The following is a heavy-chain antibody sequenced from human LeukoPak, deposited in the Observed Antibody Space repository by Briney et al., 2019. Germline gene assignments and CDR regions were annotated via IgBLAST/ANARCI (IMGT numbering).Heavy chain of an antibody. J-gene: IGHJ4*02. CDR3: ASGYSSSASDY. D-gene: IGHD6-6*01. CDR2: IYYSGST. CDR1: GGSLSSYY. V-gene: IGHV4-59*01. Sequence: PSETLSLTCTVSGGSLSSYYWSWIRQPPGTGLEWIGYIYYSGSTNYNPSLQSRVTISVDTSKNQFSLKLSSVTAADTAVYYCASGYSSSASDYWGQGTLVTVSS.